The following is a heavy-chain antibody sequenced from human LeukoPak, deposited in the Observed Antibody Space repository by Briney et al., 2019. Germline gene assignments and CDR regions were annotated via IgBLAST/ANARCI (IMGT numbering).Heavy chain of an antibody. V-gene: IGHV1-2*02. D-gene: IGHD2-2*01. CDR3: ARSAREKYQLLRFDY. Sequence: ASVKVSCKASGYTFTGYYVHWVRQAPGQGLEWMGWINPNSGGTNYAQKFQGRVTMTRDKSISTAYMELSRLRSDDTAVYYCARSAREKYQLLRFDYWGQGTLVTVSS. CDR2: INPNSGGT. CDR1: GYTFTGYY. J-gene: IGHJ4*02.